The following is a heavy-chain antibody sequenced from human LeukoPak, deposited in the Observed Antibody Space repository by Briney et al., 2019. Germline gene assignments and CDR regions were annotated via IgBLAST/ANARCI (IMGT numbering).Heavy chain of an antibody. V-gene: IGHV5-51*01. J-gene: IGHJ5*02. D-gene: IGHD3-22*01. CDR1: GYSFTSYW. Sequence: GESLKISCKGSGYSFTSYWIGWVRQMPGKVLKCMGFIYPGDSDTRYSPSFQGQVTISADKSISTAYLQWSSLKASDTAMYYCARQDDSSGVNWFDPWGQGTLVTVSS. CDR3: ARQDDSSGVNWFDP. CDR2: IYPGDSDT.